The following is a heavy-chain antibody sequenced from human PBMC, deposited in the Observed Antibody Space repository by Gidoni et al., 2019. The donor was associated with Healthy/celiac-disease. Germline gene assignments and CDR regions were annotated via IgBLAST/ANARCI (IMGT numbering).Heavy chain of an antibody. Sequence: QLQLQVSGPGLVKPSETLSLTCTVSGGPISSSSYYWGWLRQPPGKGLEWIGRIYYSGSTYYNPSLKSRVTISVDTSKNQFSLKLSSVTAADTAVYYCAASDRPLIKLMITFGGVIVPPFDYWGQGTLVTVSS. J-gene: IGHJ4*02. V-gene: IGHV4-39*01. CDR3: AASDRPLIKLMITFGGVIVPPFDY. D-gene: IGHD3-16*02. CDR2: IYYSGST. CDR1: GGPISSSSYY.